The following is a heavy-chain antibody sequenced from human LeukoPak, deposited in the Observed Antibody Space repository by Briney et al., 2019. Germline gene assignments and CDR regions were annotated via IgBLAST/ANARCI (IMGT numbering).Heavy chain of an antibody. CDR2: ISYEESNK. Sequence: GGSLRLSCAASGFTFKNFGMHWVRQAPGKGLEWVAVISYEESNKYYGDSVKGRFSISRDNSKNTLYLEMNSLRAEDTAVYYCAKAEKTVPHPPGYFHHWGQGTLVTVSS. V-gene: IGHV3-30*18. CDR3: AKAEKTVPHPPGYFHH. D-gene: IGHD4-17*01. J-gene: IGHJ1*01. CDR1: GFTFKNFG.